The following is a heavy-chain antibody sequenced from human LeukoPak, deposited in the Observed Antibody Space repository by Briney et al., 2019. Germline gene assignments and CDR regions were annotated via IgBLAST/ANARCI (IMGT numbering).Heavy chain of an antibody. V-gene: IGHV3-21*01. CDR2: ISSSSSYI. D-gene: IGHD1-26*01. CDR3: ARDQPPSYSASYYGFDY. Sequence: GGSLRLSCAASGFTFSTYSMNWVRQAPGKGLEWVSSISSSSSYIYYADSVKGRFTISRDNAKNSLYLQMNSLRAEDTAVYYCARDQPPSYSASYYGFDYWGQGTLVTVSS. J-gene: IGHJ4*02. CDR1: GFTFSTYS.